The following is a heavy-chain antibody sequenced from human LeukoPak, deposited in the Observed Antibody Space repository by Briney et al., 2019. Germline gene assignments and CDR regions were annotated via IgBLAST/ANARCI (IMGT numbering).Heavy chain of an antibody. CDR1: GFTFSNYA. CDR2: ISGSAGGT. Sequence: GGSLRLSCAASGFTFSNYAMSWVRQAPGKGLEWVSGISGSAGGTYYADSVKGRFTISRDNSQNTLYLQMNSLRAGDTAVYYCAKGLRRGAFDIWGQGTMVTVSS. D-gene: IGHD3-10*01. CDR3: AKGLRRGAFDI. V-gene: IGHV3-23*01. J-gene: IGHJ3*02.